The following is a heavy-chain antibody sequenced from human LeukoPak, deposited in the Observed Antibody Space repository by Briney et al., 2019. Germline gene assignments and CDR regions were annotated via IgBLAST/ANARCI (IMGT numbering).Heavy chain of an antibody. CDR1: GGSFSGYH. V-gene: IGHV4-34*01. CDR3: ARLGSYDYVWGSYRYTSDY. D-gene: IGHD3-16*02. J-gene: IGHJ4*02. Sequence: SETLSLTCAVYGGSFSGYHWSWIRQPPGKGLEWIGEINHSGSTNYNPSLKSRVTISVDTSKNQFSLKLSSVTAADTAVYYCARLGSYDYVWGSYRYTSDYWGQGTLVTVS. CDR2: INHSGST.